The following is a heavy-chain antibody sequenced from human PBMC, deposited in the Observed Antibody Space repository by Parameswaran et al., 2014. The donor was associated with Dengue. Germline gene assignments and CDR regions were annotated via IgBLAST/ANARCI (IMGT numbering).Heavy chain of an antibody. CDR3: TTDGYSSSWYYFDY. CDR2: IKSKTDGGTT. V-gene: IGHV3-15*01. Sequence: VRQAPGKGLEWVGRIKSKTDGGTTDYAAPVKGRFTISRDDSKNTLYLQMNSLKTEDTAVYYCTTDGYSSSWYYFDYWGQGTLVTVSS. J-gene: IGHJ4*02. D-gene: IGHD6-13*01.